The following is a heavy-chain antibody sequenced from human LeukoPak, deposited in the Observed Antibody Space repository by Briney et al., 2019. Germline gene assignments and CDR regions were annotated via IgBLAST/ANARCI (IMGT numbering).Heavy chain of an antibody. V-gene: IGHV3-30*18. D-gene: IGHD4-17*01. Sequence: GGTLRLSCAASGFTFGGYGMHWVRQAPGKGLEWVAVISYDGSNKYYADSVKGRFTISRDNSKNTLYLQMNSLRAEDTAVYYCAEIPLSGDYANLWGQGTLVTVSS. J-gene: IGHJ5*02. CDR1: GFTFGGYG. CDR2: ISYDGSNK. CDR3: AEIPLSGDYANL.